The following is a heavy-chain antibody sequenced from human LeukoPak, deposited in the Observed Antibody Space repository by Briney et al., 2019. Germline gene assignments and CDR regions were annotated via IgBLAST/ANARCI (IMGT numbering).Heavy chain of an antibody. J-gene: IGHJ3*01. CDR2: ISSSSSYI. CDR3: ARDRRVGGWGGAFDL. D-gene: IGHD2-21*01. Sequence: GGSLRLSCAASGFTFSSYSMNWVRQAPGKGLEWVSSISSSSSYIYYADSVKGRFTISRDNAKNSLYLQMNSLTTEDTAVYYCARDRRVGGWGGAFDLWGQGTTVTVSS. V-gene: IGHV3-21*01. CDR1: GFTFSSYS.